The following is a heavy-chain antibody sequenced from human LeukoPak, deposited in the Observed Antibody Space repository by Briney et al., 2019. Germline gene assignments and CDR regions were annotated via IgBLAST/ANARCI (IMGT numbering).Heavy chain of an antibody. J-gene: IGHJ4*02. V-gene: IGHV3-15*01. CDR1: GFTFSSYS. CDR2: IKSKTDGGTT. Sequence: GGSLRLSCAASGFTFSSYSINWVRQAPGKGLEWVGRIKSKTDGGTTDYAAPVKGRFTISRDDSKNTLYLQMNSLKTEDTAVYYCTTDEGPEYQLLSNFDYWGQGTLVTVSS. CDR3: TTDEGPEYQLLSNFDY. D-gene: IGHD2-2*01.